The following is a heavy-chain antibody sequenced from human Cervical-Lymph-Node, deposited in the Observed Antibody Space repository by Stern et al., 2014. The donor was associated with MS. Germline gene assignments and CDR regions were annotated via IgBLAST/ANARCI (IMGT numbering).Heavy chain of an antibody. V-gene: IGHV3-53*01. J-gene: IGHJ4*02. CDR1: GITVSSNY. D-gene: IGHD6-19*01. CDR3: ARVVAVAGPKLDFFDY. CDR2: IYSAGST. Sequence: EVQLVESGGGLIQPGGSLRLSCAASGITVSSNYMRWVRPAPGKGLEWVSVIYSAGSTYSADSVKGRFTISRDNSKNTLNLQMNSLRAEDTAVYYCARVVAVAGPKLDFFDYWGRGTLVTVSS.